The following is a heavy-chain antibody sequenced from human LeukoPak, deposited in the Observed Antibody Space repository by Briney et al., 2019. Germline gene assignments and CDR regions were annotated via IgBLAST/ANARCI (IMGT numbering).Heavy chain of an antibody. D-gene: IGHD3-10*01. V-gene: IGHV3-30*02. CDR2: IRYDGSNK. J-gene: IGHJ4*02. CDR3: AKTGNYYYGSGSYLHY. Sequence: GGSLRLSCAASGFTFSSYGMHWVRQAPGKGLEWVAFIRYDGSNKYYTDSVKGRFTISRDNSKNTLYLQMNSLRAEGTAVYYCAKTGNYYYGSGSYLHYWGQGTLVTVSS. CDR1: GFTFSSYG.